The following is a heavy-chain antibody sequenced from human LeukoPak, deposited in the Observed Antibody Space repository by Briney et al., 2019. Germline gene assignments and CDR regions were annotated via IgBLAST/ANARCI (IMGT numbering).Heavy chain of an antibody. J-gene: IGHJ4*02. CDR2: IDWDDDK. CDR1: GFSLSTSGMC. D-gene: IGHD3-10*01. V-gene: IGHV2-70*11. CDR3: ARMRFGAQGRLTNFDY. Sequence: SGPALVRPTQTLTLTCIFSGFSLSTSGMCVSWIRQPPGKALEWLARIDWDDDKYYSTSLKTRLTISKDTSKNQVVLTMTNMDPVDTATYYCARMRFGAQGRLTNFDYWGQGTLVSVSS.